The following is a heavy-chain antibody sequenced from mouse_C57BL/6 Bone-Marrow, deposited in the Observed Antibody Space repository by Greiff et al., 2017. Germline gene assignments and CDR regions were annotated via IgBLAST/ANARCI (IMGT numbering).Heavy chain of an antibody. CDR3: ARRDYYGSSHWYFDV. V-gene: IGHV1-9*01. J-gene: IGHJ1*03. D-gene: IGHD1-1*01. CDR2: ILPGSGST. CDR1: GYTFTGYW. Sequence: VQLQQSGAELMKPGASVKLSCKATGYTFTGYWIEWVKQRPGHGLEWIGEILPGSGSTNYNEKFKGKATFTADTASNTAYMRHSSLTTEDSAIYYCARRDYYGSSHWYFDVWGTGTTVTVSS.